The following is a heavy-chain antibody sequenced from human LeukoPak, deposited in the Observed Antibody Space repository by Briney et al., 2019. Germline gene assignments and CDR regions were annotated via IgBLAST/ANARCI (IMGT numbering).Heavy chain of an antibody. CDR3: ATDRGLRWPPYFDY. J-gene: IGHJ4*02. D-gene: IGHD4-23*01. CDR2: FDPEDGET. CDR1: GYTLTELS. Sequence: ASVKVSCKVSGYTLTELSMHWVRQAPGKGLEWMGGFDPEDGETIYAQKFQGRVTMTEDTSTDAAYMELSSLRSEDTAVYYCATDRGLRWPPYFDYWGQGTLVTVSS. V-gene: IGHV1-24*01.